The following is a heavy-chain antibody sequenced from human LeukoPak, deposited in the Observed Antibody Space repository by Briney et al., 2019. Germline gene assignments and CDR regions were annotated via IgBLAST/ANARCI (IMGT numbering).Heavy chain of an antibody. CDR1: GFTLSSYS. CDR3: ARGNSRGLGAFDI. V-gene: IGHV3-21*01. CDR2: ISSSSSYI. Sequence: PGGSLRLSCAASGFTLSSYSMNWVRQAPGKGLEWVSSISSSSSYIYYADSVKGRFTISRDNAKNSLYLQMNSLRAEDTAVYYCARGNSRGLGAFDIWGQGTMVTVSS. D-gene: IGHD2/OR15-2a*01. J-gene: IGHJ3*02.